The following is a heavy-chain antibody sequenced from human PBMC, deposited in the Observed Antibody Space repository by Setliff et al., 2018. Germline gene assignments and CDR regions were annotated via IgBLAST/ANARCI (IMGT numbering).Heavy chain of an antibody. CDR1: GFTFSSYS. CDR3: AKDTGYYFDY. D-gene: IGHD4-4*01. V-gene: IGHV3-21*04. Sequence: PGGSLRLSCAASGFTFSSYSMNWVRQAPGKGLEWVSSISSSSYIYYADSVKGRFTVSRDNSKNTLYLQMNSLRGEDTAVYYCAKDTGYYFDYWGQGTLVTVSS. J-gene: IGHJ4*02. CDR2: ISSSSYI.